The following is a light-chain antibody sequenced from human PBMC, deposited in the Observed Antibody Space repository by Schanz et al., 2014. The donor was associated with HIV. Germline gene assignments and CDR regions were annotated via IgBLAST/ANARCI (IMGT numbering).Light chain of an antibody. V-gene: IGKV3-20*01. CDR2: GVS. J-gene: IGKJ1*01. Sequence: EIVLPQSPGTLSLSPGERATLSCRASQSVSSDLAWYQQKPGQTPRLLIYGVSSRAAGIPDRFSGSGSGSAFTLIISRLEPEDFVVYYCQQYGTSPWTFGQGTKVEL. CDR3: QQYGTSPWT. CDR1: QSVSSD.